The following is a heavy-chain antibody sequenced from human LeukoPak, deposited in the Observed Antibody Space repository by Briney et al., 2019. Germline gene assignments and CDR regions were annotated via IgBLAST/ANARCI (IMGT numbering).Heavy chain of an antibody. Sequence: GGSLRLSCAASGFTFSDHWIHWVRQAPGKGLVWVSHINSDGSSATYADSVKGRFTISRDNAKNTVYLQMNSLGAEDTAVYFCARGGVGCFDYWGQGALVTVSS. D-gene: IGHD6-19*01. CDR2: INSDGSSA. CDR1: GFTFSDHW. CDR3: ARGGVGCFDY. J-gene: IGHJ4*02. V-gene: IGHV3-74*01.